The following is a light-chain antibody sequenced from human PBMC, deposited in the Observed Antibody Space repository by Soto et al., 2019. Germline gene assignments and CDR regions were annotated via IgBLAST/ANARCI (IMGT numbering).Light chain of an antibody. CDR2: VGTGGIVG. J-gene: IGLJ2*01. V-gene: IGLV9-49*01. CDR3: GADHGSGSNFVVV. Sequence: QLVLTQPHSASASLGASVTLTCTLSSGYSNYKVDWYQQRPGKGPRFVMRVGTGGIVGSKGDGIPDRFSVLGSGLNRYLTIKNIQEEDESDYHCGADHGSGSNFVVVFGGGTKVTVL. CDR1: SGYSNYK.